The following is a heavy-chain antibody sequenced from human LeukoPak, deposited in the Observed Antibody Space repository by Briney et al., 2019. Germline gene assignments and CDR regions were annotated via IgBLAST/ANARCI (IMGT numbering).Heavy chain of an antibody. CDR2: IYYSGST. V-gene: IGHV4-31*03. J-gene: IGHJ5*02. Sequence: PSETLSLTCTVSGGSISSGGYYWSWIRQHPGKGLEWIGYIYYSGSTYYNPSLKSRVTISVDTSKNQFSLKLSSVTAADTAVYYCASKYMVRGVNWFDPWGQGTLVTVSS. CDR3: ASKYMVRGVNWFDP. CDR1: GGSISSGGYY. D-gene: IGHD3-10*01.